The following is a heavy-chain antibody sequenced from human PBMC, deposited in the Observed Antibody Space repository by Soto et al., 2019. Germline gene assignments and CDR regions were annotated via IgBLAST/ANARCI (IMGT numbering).Heavy chain of an antibody. CDR3: ARFYYDSSGYLPSPYYYYYGMDV. CDR2: ISSKSDT. Sequence: PGGSLRLSCAASGFTISSYALNWVRQAPGKGLEWVSSISSKSDTFQADSVKGRFIISRDNAQNSLYLQMNSLRAEDTAVYYCARFYYDSSGYLPSPYYYYYGMDVWGQGTTVTVSS. CDR1: GFTISSYA. D-gene: IGHD3-22*01. J-gene: IGHJ6*02. V-gene: IGHV3-21*01.